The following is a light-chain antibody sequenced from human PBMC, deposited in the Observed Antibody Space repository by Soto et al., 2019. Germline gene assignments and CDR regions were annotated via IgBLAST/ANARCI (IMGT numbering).Light chain of an antibody. CDR3: QQYLTVWT. V-gene: IGKV1-5*01. Sequence: DIQMRKTPSTRAACIGEKDTITCRASQSIGDSLAWYQQKPGKAPKLLIFAASTLVRGVPSRFSGRGSGTEFTLTISSLQADDYATFYCQQYLTVWT. CDR1: QSIGDS. CDR2: AAS. J-gene: IGKJ1*01.